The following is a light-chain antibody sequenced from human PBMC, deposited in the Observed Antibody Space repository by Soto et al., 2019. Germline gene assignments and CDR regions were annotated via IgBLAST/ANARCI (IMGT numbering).Light chain of an antibody. CDR3: QQYGSSGT. CDR2: GAS. Sequence: ESVLTQSPGTLSLSPGERATLSCRASQSVSNNYLAWYQQKPGQAPRLLIYGASNRATGLPDRFSGSGSGTDFTLTISRLEPEDFAVYYCQQYGSSGTFGQGTKVEI. V-gene: IGKV3-20*01. CDR1: QSVSNNY. J-gene: IGKJ1*01.